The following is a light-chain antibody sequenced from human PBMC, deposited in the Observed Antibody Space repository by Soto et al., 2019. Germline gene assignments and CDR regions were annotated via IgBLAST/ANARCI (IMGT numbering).Light chain of an antibody. Sequence: EVVLTQSPATLSLSPGDRATLSCRASQSVSHDLAWYQQKPGQAPRLLIHDASSRATGIPARFSGSGSETDVTRTISSLEPEDFAVYYCQQRGSWPPSITFGQGTRLEIK. CDR3: QQRGSWPPSIT. CDR1: QSVSHD. CDR2: DAS. J-gene: IGKJ5*01. V-gene: IGKV3-11*01.